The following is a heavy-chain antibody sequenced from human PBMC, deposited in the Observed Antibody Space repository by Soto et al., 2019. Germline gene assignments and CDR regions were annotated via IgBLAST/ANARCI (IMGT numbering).Heavy chain of an antibody. V-gene: IGHV4-31*03. CDR2: ISYRGST. CDR3: ARGIYVWGSYRSNHYFDY. CDR1: SGSISSGGSY. J-gene: IGHJ4*02. Sequence: SETLSLTCIVSSGSISSGGSYWSWIRQHPGKGLEWIGSISYRGSTYYNPSLKSRVTISVDTSKNQFSLKLSSMTAADTAVYYCARGIYVWGSYRSNHYFDYWGQGTPVTVSS. D-gene: IGHD3-16*02.